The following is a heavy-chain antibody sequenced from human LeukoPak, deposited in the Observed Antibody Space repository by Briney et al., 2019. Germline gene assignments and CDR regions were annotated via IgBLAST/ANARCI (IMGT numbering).Heavy chain of an antibody. Sequence: PWGSLRLSCAASGCTFSDYYMNWIRQAPGKGLEWVSYIRSSNTYTNYADSVKGRLTLSRANAKNSLYLQMNSLRAEDTAVYYCARVPKWFGELVDYWGQGNLVTVSS. V-gene: IGHV3-11*05. CDR3: ARVPKWFGELVDY. D-gene: IGHD3-10*01. J-gene: IGHJ4*02. CDR2: IRSSNTYT. CDR1: GCTFSDYY.